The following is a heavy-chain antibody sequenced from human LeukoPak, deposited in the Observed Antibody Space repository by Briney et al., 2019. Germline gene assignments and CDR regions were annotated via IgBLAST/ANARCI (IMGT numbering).Heavy chain of an antibody. V-gene: IGHV3-30-3*01. CDR1: GFTFSSYA. Sequence: GGSLRLSCAASGFTFSSYAMHWVRQAPGKGLEWVAVISYDGSNKYYADSVKGRFTISRDNSKNTLYLQMNSLRAEDTAVYYCAKGRYCSGGNCLHDYWGQGTLVTVSS. J-gene: IGHJ4*02. CDR2: ISYDGSNK. D-gene: IGHD2-15*01. CDR3: AKGRYCSGGNCLHDY.